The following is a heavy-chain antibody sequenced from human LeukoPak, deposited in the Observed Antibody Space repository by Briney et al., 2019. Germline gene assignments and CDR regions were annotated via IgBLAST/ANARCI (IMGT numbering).Heavy chain of an antibody. CDR1: GYTFTSYG. D-gene: IGHD1-26*01. CDR2: ISDYNGNT. V-gene: IGHV1-18*01. CDR3: ARDRLLNWFDP. Sequence: GASVKVSCKASGYTFTSYGISWVRQAPGQGLAWMGWISDYNGNTDYAQKRQGRVTMTTDTSTSTAYMELRSLRSDDTAVYYCARDRLLNWFDPWGQGTLVTVSS. J-gene: IGHJ5*02.